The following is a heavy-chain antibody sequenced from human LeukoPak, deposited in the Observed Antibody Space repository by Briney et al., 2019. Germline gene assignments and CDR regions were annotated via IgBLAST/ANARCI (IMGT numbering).Heavy chain of an antibody. CDR1: GYSISSGYY. D-gene: IGHD3-3*01. CDR2: IYHSGST. J-gene: IGHJ3*02. Sequence: PSEILSLTCAVSGYSISSGYYWGWIRQPPGKGLEWIGSIYHSGSTYYNPSLKSRVIISVDTSKNQFSLKLSSVTAADTAVYYCAREYYDFWSGYYSGAFDIWGQGTMVTVSS. V-gene: IGHV4-38-2*01. CDR3: AREYYDFWSGYYSGAFDI.